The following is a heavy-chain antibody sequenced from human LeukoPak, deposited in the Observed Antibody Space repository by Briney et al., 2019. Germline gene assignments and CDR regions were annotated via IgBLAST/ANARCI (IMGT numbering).Heavy chain of an antibody. J-gene: IGHJ6*03. CDR3: ARRKNQRLRYYYYYYMDV. CDR2: INHSGST. Sequence: SETLSLTCAVYGGSFSGYYWSWIRQPPGKGLEWIGEINHSGSTNYNPSLKSRVTISVDTSKNQFSLKLSSVTAADTAVYYCARRKNQRLRYYYYYYMDVWGKGTTVTISS. V-gene: IGHV4-34*01. CDR1: GGSFSGYY. D-gene: IGHD4-17*01.